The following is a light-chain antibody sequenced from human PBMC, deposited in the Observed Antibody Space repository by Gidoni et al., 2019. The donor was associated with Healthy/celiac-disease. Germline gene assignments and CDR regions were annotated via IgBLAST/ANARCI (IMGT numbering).Light chain of an antibody. CDR2: RNN. Sequence: QSVLTPPPSASGTPGPRVTISCSGSSSNIGSNYVYWYQQLPGPAPKLLLYRNNQRPSGVPDRFSGSKSGTSASLAISGLRSEDEADYYCAAWDDSLSGVVFGGGTKLTVL. CDR3: AAWDDSLSGVV. J-gene: IGLJ2*01. V-gene: IGLV1-47*01. CDR1: SSNIGSNY.